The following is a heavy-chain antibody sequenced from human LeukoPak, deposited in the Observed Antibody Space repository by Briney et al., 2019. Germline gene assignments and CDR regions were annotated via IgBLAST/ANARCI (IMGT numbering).Heavy chain of an antibody. CDR1: GYTFTSYD. V-gene: IGHV1-8*01. Sequence: ASVKVSCKASGYTFTSYDINWVRQATGQGLEWMGWMNPNSGNTGYAQKFQGRVTMTRNTSISTAYMELSSLRSEDTAVYYCARGLTMVRGVITTFDYWGQGTLVTVSS. J-gene: IGHJ4*02. CDR2: MNPNSGNT. CDR3: ARGLTMVRGVITTFDY. D-gene: IGHD3-10*01.